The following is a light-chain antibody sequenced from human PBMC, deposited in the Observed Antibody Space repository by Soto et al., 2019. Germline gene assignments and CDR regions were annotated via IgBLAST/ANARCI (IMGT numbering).Light chain of an antibody. CDR3: QQRHMWPIT. V-gene: IGKV3D-20*02. Sequence: EIVLTQSPGTLSLSPGERATLSCRASQSVSSSYLAWYQQKAGQAPRLLIYGASNRATGIPDRFSGSGSGTDFTLTISSLEPEDSAVYYCQQRHMWPITFGQGTRLEN. CDR1: QSVSSSY. J-gene: IGKJ5*01. CDR2: GAS.